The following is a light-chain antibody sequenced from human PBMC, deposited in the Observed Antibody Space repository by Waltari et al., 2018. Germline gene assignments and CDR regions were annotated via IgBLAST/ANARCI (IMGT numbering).Light chain of an antibody. J-gene: IGLJ3*02. Sequence: QSALTQPASVSGSPGQSITIPCPGPRSSVGFYNYVPGSQQHPGKAPKLMIYDVSERPSGVSNRFSGSKSGNTASLTISGLQAEDEADYYCNSYAGSSSWVFGGGTKLTVL. CDR1: RSSVGFYNY. CDR3: NSYAGSSSWV. CDR2: DVS. V-gene: IGLV2-14*01.